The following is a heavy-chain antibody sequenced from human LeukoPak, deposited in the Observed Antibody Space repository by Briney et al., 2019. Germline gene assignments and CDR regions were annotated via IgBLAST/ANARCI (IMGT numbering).Heavy chain of an antibody. J-gene: IGHJ4*02. CDR1: GGSISSSSYY. Sequence: SETLSLTCTVSGGSISSSSYYWGWIRQPPGKGLEWIGSIYYSGSTYYNPSLKSRVTISVDTSKNQFSLKLSSVTAADTAVYYCAREGQMYYGSGSYYNGIDYWGQGTLVTVSS. CDR3: AREGQMYYGSGSYYNGIDY. V-gene: IGHV4-39*07. CDR2: IYYSGST. D-gene: IGHD3-10*01.